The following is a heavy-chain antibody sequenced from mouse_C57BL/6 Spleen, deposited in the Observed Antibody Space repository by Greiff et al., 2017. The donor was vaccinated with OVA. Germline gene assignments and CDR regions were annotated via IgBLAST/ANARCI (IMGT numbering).Heavy chain of an antibody. V-gene: IGHV10-1*01. Sequence: DVMLVESGGGLVQPKGSLKLSCAASGFSFNTYAMNWVRQAPGKGLEWVARIRSKSNNYATYYADSVKDRFTISRDDSESMLYLQMNNLKTEDTAMYYCVRSYYGSSFFDYWGQGTTLTVSS. CDR1: GFSFNTYA. J-gene: IGHJ2*01. D-gene: IGHD1-1*01. CDR3: VRSYYGSSFFDY. CDR2: IRSKSNNYAT.